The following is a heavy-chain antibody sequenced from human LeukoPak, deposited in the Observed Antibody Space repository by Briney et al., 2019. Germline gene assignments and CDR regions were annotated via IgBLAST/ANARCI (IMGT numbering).Heavy chain of an antibody. D-gene: IGHD3-10*01. V-gene: IGHV1-69*13. J-gene: IGHJ4*02. Sequence: GASVKVSCKASGGTFSSYAISWVRQAPGQGLEWMGGIIPIFGTANYAQKFQGRVTITADESTSTAYMELSSLRSEDTAVYYCASLEFGEPAGFDYWGQGTLVTVSS. CDR3: ASLEFGEPAGFDY. CDR2: IIPIFGTA. CDR1: GGTFSSYA.